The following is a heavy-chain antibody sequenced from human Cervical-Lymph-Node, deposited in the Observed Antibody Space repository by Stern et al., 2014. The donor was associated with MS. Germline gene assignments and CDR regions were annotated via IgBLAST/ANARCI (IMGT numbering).Heavy chain of an antibody. Sequence: MQLVESGAEVKKPGSSVKVSCKASGGTFNRNAFSWVRQAPGQGLVWMGGVIPIFGKTAYAQKFQARVPPTEDGSTGTAYLALRSLRSKYTAVFYCAITDSAWDNPYHFYGMDVWGQGTTVTVSS. J-gene: IGHJ6*02. V-gene: IGHV1-69*01. CDR2: VIPIFGKT. CDR1: GGTFNRNA. D-gene: IGHD6-19*01. CDR3: AITDSAWDNPYHFYGMDV.